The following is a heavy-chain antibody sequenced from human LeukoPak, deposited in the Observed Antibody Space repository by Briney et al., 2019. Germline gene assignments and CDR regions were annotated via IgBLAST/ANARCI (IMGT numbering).Heavy chain of an antibody. D-gene: IGHD3-22*01. CDR3: ARDLSFLFRRIRPGDSSGSPFDL. V-gene: IGHV1-18*04. Sequence: ASMKVSCKASGYTFAGNYMHWVRQAPGQGLEWMGWISAYNGNTNYAQKLQGRVTMTTDTSTSTAYMELRSLRSDDTAVYYCARDLSFLFRRIRPGDSSGSPFDLWGRGTLVTVSS. CDR2: ISAYNGNT. J-gene: IGHJ2*01. CDR1: GYTFAGNY.